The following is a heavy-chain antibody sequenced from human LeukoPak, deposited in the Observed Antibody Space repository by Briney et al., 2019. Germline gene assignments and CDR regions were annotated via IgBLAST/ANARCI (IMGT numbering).Heavy chain of an antibody. Sequence: GGSLRLSCAASGFTFSSYWMSWVRQAPGKGLEWVANIKQDGSEKYYVDSVKGRFTISRDNAKNSLYLQMNSLRAEDTAVYYCARYDRDFWSDLGFDYWGQGTLVTVSS. CDR1: GFTFSSYW. CDR2: IKQDGSEK. CDR3: ARYDRDFWSDLGFDY. J-gene: IGHJ4*02. D-gene: IGHD3-3*01. V-gene: IGHV3-7*01.